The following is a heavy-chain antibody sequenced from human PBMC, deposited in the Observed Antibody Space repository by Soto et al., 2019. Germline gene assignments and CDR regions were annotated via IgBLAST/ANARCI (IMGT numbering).Heavy chain of an antibody. CDR3: ARQFGSGRRDPNYYYYYMDV. CDR1: AYSFTSYW. D-gene: IGHD3-10*01. V-gene: IGHV5-51*01. Sequence: PGESLKISCKGSAYSFTSYWIGWVRQMPGKGLEWMGIIYPGDSDTRYSPSFQGQVTISADKSISTAYLQWSSLKASDTAMYYCARQFGSGRRDPNYYYYYMDVWSKGTTVTVSS. J-gene: IGHJ6*03. CDR2: IYPGDSDT.